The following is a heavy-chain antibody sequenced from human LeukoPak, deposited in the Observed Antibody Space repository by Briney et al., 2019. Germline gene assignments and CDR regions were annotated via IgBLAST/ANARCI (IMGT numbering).Heavy chain of an antibody. J-gene: IGHJ5*02. CDR2: IYTSGTT. Sequence: SETLSLTCIVSGGSMSSDSYYWNWIRQPAGKGLEWIGRIYTSGTTNYNPSLKSRVTISVDTSKNQFSLKLSSVTAADTAVYYCARVFDLWGQGTLVTVSS. V-gene: IGHV4-61*02. CDR3: ARVFDL. CDR1: GGSMSSDSYY.